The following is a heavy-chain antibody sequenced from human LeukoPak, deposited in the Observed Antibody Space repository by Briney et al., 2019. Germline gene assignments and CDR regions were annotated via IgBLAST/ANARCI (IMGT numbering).Heavy chain of an antibody. CDR1: GFTVSSNY. D-gene: IGHD2-15*01. V-gene: IGHV3-53*05. J-gene: IGHJ6*02. CDR3: AKDRDIVVVVAAGMDV. Sequence: GGSLRLSCAASGFTVSSNYMSWVRQAPGKGLEWVSVIYSGGSTYYADSVKGRFTISRDNSKNTLYLQMNSLRAEDTAVYYCAKDRDIVVVVAAGMDVWGQGTTVTASS. CDR2: IYSGGST.